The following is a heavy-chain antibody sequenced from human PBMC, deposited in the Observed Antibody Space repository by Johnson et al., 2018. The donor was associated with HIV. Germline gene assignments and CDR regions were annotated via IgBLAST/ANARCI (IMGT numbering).Heavy chain of an antibody. CDR3: ARDLQGRDAFDI. CDR1: GFTFSDYY. V-gene: IGHV3-11*04. Sequence: QVQLVESGGGLVKPGGSLRLTCSASGFTFSDYYMSWTRQAQGKGLGWVSYISSCGGGVYSAESLKGRFILSRDNAKNSLYLQMNSLRAEDTAVYYCARDLQGRDAFDIWGQGTMVTVSS. J-gene: IGHJ3*02. CDR2: ISSCGGGV.